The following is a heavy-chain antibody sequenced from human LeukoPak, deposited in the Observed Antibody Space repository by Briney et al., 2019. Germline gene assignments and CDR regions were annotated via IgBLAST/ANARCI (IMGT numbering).Heavy chain of an antibody. J-gene: IGHJ4*02. V-gene: IGHV4-39*07. CDR2: IYYSGST. D-gene: IGHD4-17*01. CDR3: ARVGYGEGGVDY. CDR1: GGSISSSSYY. Sequence: PSETLSLTCTVSGGSISSSSYYWGWIRQPPGKGLEWIGSIYYSGSTYYNPSLKSRVTISVDTSKNQFSLKLSSVTAADTAVYYCARVGYGEGGVDYWGQGTLVTVSS.